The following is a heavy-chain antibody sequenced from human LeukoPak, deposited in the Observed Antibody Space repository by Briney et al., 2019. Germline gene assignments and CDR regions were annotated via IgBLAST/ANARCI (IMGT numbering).Heavy chain of an antibody. CDR3: ARVSGYSGYASFDP. D-gene: IGHD5-12*01. CDR2: IYYSGST. Sequence: SETLSLTCTVSGGSISSGDYYWSWIRQPPGKGLEWIGYIYYSGSTYYNPSLKSRVTISVYTSKNQFSLKPRSVTAADTAVYYCARVSGYSGYASFDPWGQGTLVTVSS. CDR1: GGSISSGDYY. J-gene: IGHJ5*02. V-gene: IGHV4-30-4*01.